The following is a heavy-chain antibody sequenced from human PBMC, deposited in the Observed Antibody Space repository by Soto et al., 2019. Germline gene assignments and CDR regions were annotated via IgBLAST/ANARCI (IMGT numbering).Heavy chain of an antibody. CDR1: GGSISSGGYY. J-gene: IGHJ4*02. Sequence: QVQLQESGPGLVKPSQTLSLTCTVSGGSISSGGYYWSWIRQHPGKGLAWIGYIYYSGSTYYNTYLKIRVTIPVDTSKNKFSLKLSSVAAADTAVYYCARALVPAVNPYYFDYWGQGTLVTVSS. CDR3: ARALVPAVNPYYFDY. D-gene: IGHD2-2*01. V-gene: IGHV4-31*03. CDR2: IYYSGST.